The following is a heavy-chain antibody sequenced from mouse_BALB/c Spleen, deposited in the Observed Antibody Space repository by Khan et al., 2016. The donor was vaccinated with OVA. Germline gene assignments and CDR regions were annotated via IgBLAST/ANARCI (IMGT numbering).Heavy chain of an antibody. CDR3: ASGGYWYFDV. CDR1: GYSFTNYG. D-gene: IGHD1-1*02. Sequence: QVQLQQSGPEVKKPGETVKISCKASGYSFTNYGMNWVRQAPGKGLKWMGWINTYTGEPTYADDFKGRFAFSLETSASTAYLQINNLKNEDTAIYFCASGGYWYFDVWGAGTTVTVSS. J-gene: IGHJ1*01. V-gene: IGHV9-3-1*01. CDR2: INTYTGEP.